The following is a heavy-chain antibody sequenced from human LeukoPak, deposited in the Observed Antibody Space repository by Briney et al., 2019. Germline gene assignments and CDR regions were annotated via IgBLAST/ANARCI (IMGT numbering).Heavy chain of an antibody. V-gene: IGHV1-2*02. CDR1: GYTFTSYG. J-gene: IGHJ4*02. CDR3: AREVTYYYDSSGYSKAKSADY. Sequence: GASVKVSCKASGYTFTSYGITWVRQAPGQGLEWMGWINPNSGGTNYAQKFQGRVTMTRDTSISTAYMELSRLRSDDTAVYYCAREVTYYYDSSGYSKAKSADYWGQGTLVTVSS. D-gene: IGHD3-22*01. CDR2: INPNSGGT.